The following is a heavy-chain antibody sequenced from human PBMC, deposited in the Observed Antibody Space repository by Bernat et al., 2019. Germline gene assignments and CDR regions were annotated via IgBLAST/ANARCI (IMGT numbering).Heavy chain of an antibody. Sequence: QVQLLQSGTDVKKPGASLRVSCKASGYTFINYGITWVRQAPGQGLEWMGWINPYNGNTNYAQTVQGRATMTTDTSTSTAYMEMTSLRSDDTAVYYCAAAPSQVPAANIWFDPWGQGTLVTVSS. D-gene: IGHD2-2*01. CDR1: GYTFINYG. V-gene: IGHV1-18*01. CDR2: INPYNGNT. CDR3: AAAPSQVPAANIWFDP. J-gene: IGHJ5*01.